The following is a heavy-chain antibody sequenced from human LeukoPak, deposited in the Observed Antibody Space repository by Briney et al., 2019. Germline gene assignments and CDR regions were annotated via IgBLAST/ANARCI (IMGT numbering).Heavy chain of an antibody. CDR3: ARRGGSTSCYDY. CDR2: ISAYNGNT. D-gene: IGHD2-2*01. CDR1: GYTFTSYG. V-gene: IGHV1-18*01. Sequence: ASVKVSCKASGYTFTSYGISWVRQAPGQGREWMGWISAYNGNTNYAQKLQGRVNMTTETSTSTAYMELRSLRSDETAVYYCARRGGSTSCYDYWGQGTLVTVSS. J-gene: IGHJ4*02.